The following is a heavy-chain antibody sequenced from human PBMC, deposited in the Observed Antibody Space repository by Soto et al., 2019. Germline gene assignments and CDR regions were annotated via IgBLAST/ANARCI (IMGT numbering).Heavy chain of an antibody. CDR1: GGSISTVGHY. CDR3: ARATGTLRSRNCDY. CDR2: IYHTGST. Sequence: TLSLTCSVSGGSISTVGHYWTWIRQPPGKGLEWIGSIYHTGSTYYSKSLRSRLTMSVDTSKSQFSLRLSSVTAADTAVYYCARATGTLRSRNCDYWGQGSLVTVSS. D-gene: IGHD1-1*01. V-gene: IGHV4-31*03. J-gene: IGHJ4*02.